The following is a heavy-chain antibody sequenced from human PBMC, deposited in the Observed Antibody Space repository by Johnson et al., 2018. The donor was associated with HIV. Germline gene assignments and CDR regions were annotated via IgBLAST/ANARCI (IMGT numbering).Heavy chain of an antibody. CDR1: GFTFSDAW. J-gene: IGHJ3*02. D-gene: IGHD1-26*01. V-gene: IGHV3-30*02. CDR2: IRYDGSNK. Sequence: QVQLVESGGALVKPGGSLRLSCAASGFTFSDAWMNWVRQAPGKGLEWVAFIRYDGSNKYYADSVKGRFTISRDNSKNTLYLQMKSLRAEDTAVYYCAKESKWESRTPHAFDIWGQGTMVTVSS. CDR3: AKESKWESRTPHAFDI.